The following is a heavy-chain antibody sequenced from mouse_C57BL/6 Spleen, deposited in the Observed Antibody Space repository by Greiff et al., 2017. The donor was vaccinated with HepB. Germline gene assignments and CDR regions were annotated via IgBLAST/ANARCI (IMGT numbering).Heavy chain of an antibody. Sequence: VQLQQSGAELVRPGASVTLSCKASGYTFTDYEMHWVKQTPVHGLEWIGAIDPETGGTAYNQKFKGKAILTADKSSSTAYMELRSLTSEDSAVYYCTRGYDYGAMDYWGQGTSVTVSS. CDR3: TRGYDYGAMDY. D-gene: IGHD3-1*01. CDR1: GYTFTDYE. CDR2: IDPETGGT. V-gene: IGHV1-15*01. J-gene: IGHJ4*01.